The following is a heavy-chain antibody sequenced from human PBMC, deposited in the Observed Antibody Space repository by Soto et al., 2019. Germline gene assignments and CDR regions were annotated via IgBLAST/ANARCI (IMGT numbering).Heavy chain of an antibody. Sequence: ASVKVSCKASGFNFRTTAVQWVRQARGQRLEWIGWIVVGSGNTNYAQKFQERVTITRDMSTSTAYMDVSSLRSEDTAVYYCAADPYYYDSSDYYSFDQWGQGTLVTVSS. J-gene: IGHJ4*02. CDR1: GFNFRTTA. CDR3: AADPYYYDSSDYYSFDQ. CDR2: IVVGSGNT. D-gene: IGHD3-22*01. V-gene: IGHV1-58*01.